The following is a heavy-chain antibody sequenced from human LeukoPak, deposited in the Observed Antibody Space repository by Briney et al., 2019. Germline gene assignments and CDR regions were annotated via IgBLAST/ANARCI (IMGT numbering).Heavy chain of an antibody. V-gene: IGHV5-51*01. Sequence: SGYSXTSYWIGWVRQLPGKGLEWMGIIYPGDSDTXYSPSFQGQVTISADKSISTAYLQWNRLKAADTAMYSXXXXXXXXXXXXXXXXXXXYXXXXLWGRGXLXTVSS. CDR1: GYSXTSYW. J-gene: IGHJ2*01. CDR3: XXXXXXXXXXXXXXXXXXYXXXXL. CDR2: IYPGDSDT.